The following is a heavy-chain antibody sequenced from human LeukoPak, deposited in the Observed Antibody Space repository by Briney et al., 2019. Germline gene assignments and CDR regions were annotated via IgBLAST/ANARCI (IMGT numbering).Heavy chain of an antibody. CDR1: GFTFSSYG. V-gene: IGHV3-30*02. CDR3: ARGYSSGWYSIPVVDY. CDR2: IRYDGSNK. Sequence: GGSLRLSCAASGFTFSSYGMHWVRQAPGKGLEWVAFIRYDGSNKYYADSVKGRFTISRDNSKNTLYLQMNSLRAEDTAVYYCARGYSSGWYSIPVVDYWGQGTLVTVSS. J-gene: IGHJ4*02. D-gene: IGHD6-19*01.